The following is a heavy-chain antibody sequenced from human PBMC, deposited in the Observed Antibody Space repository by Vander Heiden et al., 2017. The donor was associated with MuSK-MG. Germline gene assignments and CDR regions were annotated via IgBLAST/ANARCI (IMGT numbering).Heavy chain of an antibody. CDR3: AKGYSSSWRKDWYFDL. Sequence: QVQLVASGGGVVQPGRSLRLSCAASGFTFSSYGMHWVSQAPGKGLEWVAVISYDGSNKYYADSVKGRFTISRDNSKNTLYLQMNSLRAEDTAVYDCAKGYSSSWRKDWYFDLWGRGTLVTVSS. CDR1: GFTFSSYG. V-gene: IGHV3-30*18. J-gene: IGHJ2*01. CDR2: ISYDGSNK. D-gene: IGHD6-13*01.